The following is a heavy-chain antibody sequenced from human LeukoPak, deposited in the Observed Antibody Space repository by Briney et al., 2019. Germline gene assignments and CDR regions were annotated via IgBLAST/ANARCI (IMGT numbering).Heavy chain of an antibody. D-gene: IGHD2-21*02. CDR1: GYTFTSYY. CDR2: INPSGGST. J-gene: IGHJ5*02. Sequence: GASVKVSCKASGYTFTSYYMHWVRQAPGQGLEWMGIINPSGGSTSYAQKFQVRVTMTRDTSTSTVYMELSSLRSEDTAVYYCARDLEGLAYCGGDCYPGNWFDPWGQGTLVTVSS. V-gene: IGHV1-46*01. CDR3: ARDLEGLAYCGGDCYPGNWFDP.